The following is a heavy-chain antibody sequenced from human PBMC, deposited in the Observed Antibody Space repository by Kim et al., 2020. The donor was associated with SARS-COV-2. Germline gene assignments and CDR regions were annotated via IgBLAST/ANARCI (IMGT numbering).Heavy chain of an antibody. J-gene: IGHJ4*02. CDR2: IYYSGST. Sequence: IYYSGSTNYNPSLKSRVTISVDTSKNQFSLKLSSVTAADTAVYYCASGNYWGQGTLVTVSS. CDR3: ASGNY. V-gene: IGHV4-59*09.